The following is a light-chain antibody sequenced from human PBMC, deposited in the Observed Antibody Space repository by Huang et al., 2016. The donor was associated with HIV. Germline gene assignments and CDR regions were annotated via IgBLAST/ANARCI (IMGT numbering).Light chain of an antibody. J-gene: IGKJ2*01. CDR3: HQYYNTPYT. CDR1: QSVLDNSNNKNC. V-gene: IGKV4-1*01. CDR2: WAS. Sequence: DILMTQSPDSLAVSLGERATINCKSSQSVLDNSNNKNCLAWFQQKPGQPPKLLIHWASSRESGVPDRFSGSGSGTDFTLTISSLQAEDVAVYYCHQYYNTPYTFGQGTKLEIK.